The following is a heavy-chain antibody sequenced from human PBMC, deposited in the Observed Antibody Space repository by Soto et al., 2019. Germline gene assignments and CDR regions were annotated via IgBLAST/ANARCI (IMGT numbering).Heavy chain of an antibody. CDR1: GYTFTNYG. CDR3: ARDGFYAGSGRYSFAYSPPRYYAMYV. D-gene: IGHD5-18*01. Sequence: GASVKVSCKTSGYTFTNYGISWVRQAPGQGLEWMGWISAYNDDTKYAQKLQGRVTMTTDTSTSTAYMELRSLRSDDTAIYYCARDGFYAGSGRYSFAYSPPRYYAMYVWGQGTTVTVSS. V-gene: IGHV1-18*01. CDR2: ISAYNDDT. J-gene: IGHJ6*02.